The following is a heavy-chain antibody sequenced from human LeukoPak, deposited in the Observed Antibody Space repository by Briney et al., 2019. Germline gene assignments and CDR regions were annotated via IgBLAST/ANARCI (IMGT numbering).Heavy chain of an antibody. D-gene: IGHD3-3*01. CDR3: ARAPDVRFLEWLFDYYGMDV. CDR2: MNANSGNT. J-gene: IGHJ6*02. Sequence: WASVKDSCKASVYTFTSYDIHWVRPATGQGLAWMGWMNANSGNTDYAQKFRGGVTMTMNTSISTAYMHVGSLRSKDKAVYYCARAPDVRFLEWLFDYYGMDVWGQGTTVTVSS. V-gene: IGHV1-8*01. CDR1: VYTFTSYD.